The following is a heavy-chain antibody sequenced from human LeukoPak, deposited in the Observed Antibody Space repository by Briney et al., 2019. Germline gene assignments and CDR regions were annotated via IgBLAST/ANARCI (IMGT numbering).Heavy chain of an antibody. D-gene: IGHD5-24*01. CDR2: INPSGGST. V-gene: IGHV1-46*01. Sequence: ASVTVSCKASGYTFTSYYMHWVRQAPGQGLEWMGIINPSGGSTSYAQKFQGRVTMTRDMSTSTVYMELSSLRSEDTAVYYCARDQDGYNYDYWGQGTLVTVSS. CDR1: GYTFTSYY. J-gene: IGHJ4*02. CDR3: ARDQDGYNYDY.